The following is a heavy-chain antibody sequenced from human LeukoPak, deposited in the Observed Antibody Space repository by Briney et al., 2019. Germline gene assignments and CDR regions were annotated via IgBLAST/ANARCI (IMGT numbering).Heavy chain of an antibody. J-gene: IGHJ4*02. D-gene: IGHD6-13*01. Sequence: HPGGSLRLSCAASGFTYSNYWMHWVRQAPGKGLVRVSRINSDGDSTIYADSVKGRFTISRDNAKNALYLQMNSLRAEDTAVYYCARGNIAAAGIHYWGQGTLVTVSS. CDR1: GFTYSNYW. V-gene: IGHV3-74*01. CDR2: INSDGDST. CDR3: ARGNIAAAGIHY.